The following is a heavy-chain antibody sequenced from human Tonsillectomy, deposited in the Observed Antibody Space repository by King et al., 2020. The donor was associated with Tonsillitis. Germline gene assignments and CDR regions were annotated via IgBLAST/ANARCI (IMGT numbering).Heavy chain of an antibody. D-gene: IGHD3-10*01. CDR2: ISYDGTNK. V-gene: IGHV3-30-3*01. J-gene: IGHJ1*01. Sequence: VQLVESGGGVVQPGRSLRLSCAASGFTFSNYAVHWVRQAPGKGLEWVAIISYDGTNKYYADSVKGRFTISRDNSKNTQYLQMNSLRVEDTAVYYCATPRLDVYLGEFLFQHWGQGTLVTVSS. CDR1: GFTFSNYA. CDR3: ATPRLDVYLGEFLFQH.